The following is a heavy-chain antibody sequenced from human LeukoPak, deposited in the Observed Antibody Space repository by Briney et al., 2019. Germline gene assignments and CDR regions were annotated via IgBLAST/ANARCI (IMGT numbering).Heavy chain of an antibody. CDR3: ARDREYQLLYDRPYYYMDV. CDR1: GGTFSSYA. CDR2: IIPIFGTA. Sequence: ASVKVSCKASGGTFSSYAISWVRQAPGQGLEWMGGIIPIFGTANYAQKFQGRVTITTDESTSTAYMELSSLRSEDTAVYYCARDREYQLLYDRPYYYMDVWGKGTTVTVSS. J-gene: IGHJ6*03. D-gene: IGHD2-2*02. V-gene: IGHV1-69*05.